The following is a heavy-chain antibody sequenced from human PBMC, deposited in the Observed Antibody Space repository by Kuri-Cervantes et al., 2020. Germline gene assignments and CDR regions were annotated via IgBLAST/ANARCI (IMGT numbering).Heavy chain of an antibody. CDR1: EFSLSTSGVG. V-gene: IGHV2-5*02. CDR2: IYWDDDK. Sequence: SGPTLAKPTQTLTLTCTVSEFSLSTSGVGVGWIRQLPGKALEWLSIIYWDDDKRYSPSLKSRLTITKDTSKNQVVLTMTNMNPVDTATYYCVHRGVRLYKYASSGYPSEFDPWGQCTLVTVSS. J-gene: IGHJ5*02. CDR3: VHRGVRLYKYASSGYPSEFDP. D-gene: IGHD3-22*01.